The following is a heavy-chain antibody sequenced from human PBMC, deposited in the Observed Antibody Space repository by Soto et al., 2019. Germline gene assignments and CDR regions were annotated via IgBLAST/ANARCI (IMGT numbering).Heavy chain of an antibody. CDR1: GYTLTELS. D-gene: IGHD3-22*01. CDR2: FDPEDGET. V-gene: IGHV1-24*01. CDR3: ARALDAYYDSSGYFLAPFDY. J-gene: IGHJ4*02. Sequence: GASVKVSCKVSGYTLTELSMHWVRQAPGKGLEWMGGFDPEDGETIYAQKFQGRVTITADESTSTAYMELSSLRSEDTAVYYCARALDAYYDSSGYFLAPFDYWGQGTLVTVSS.